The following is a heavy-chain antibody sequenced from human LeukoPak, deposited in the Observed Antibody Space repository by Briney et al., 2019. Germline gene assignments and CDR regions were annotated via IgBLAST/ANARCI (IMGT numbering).Heavy chain of an antibody. Sequence: SVKVSCKASGGTFSSYAISWVRQAPGQGLEWMGGIIPIFGTANYSQKFQGRVTITTDESTSTAYLELSSLRSEDTAVYYCASGYSYGFDYWGQGTLVTVSS. V-gene: IGHV1-69*05. J-gene: IGHJ4*02. CDR1: GGTFSSYA. CDR3: ASGYSYGFDY. D-gene: IGHD5-18*01. CDR2: IIPIFGTA.